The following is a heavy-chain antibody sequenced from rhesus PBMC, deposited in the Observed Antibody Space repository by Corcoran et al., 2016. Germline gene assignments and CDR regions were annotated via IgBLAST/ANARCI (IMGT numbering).Heavy chain of an antibody. Sequence: QVQLQESGPGLVKTSETLSLTCAVSGYSISSNYWSWIRQPPGKVLEWIGYIYGCSWRTYYNPSRKSRVTISTDTSKNHVFLKLSSVTASDTAVYYCARSTVLVLGYWGQGVLVTVSS. CDR2: IYGCSWRT. CDR3: ARSTVLVLGY. V-gene: IGHV4-147*01. CDR1: GYSISSNY. D-gene: IGHD2-21*01. J-gene: IGHJ4*01.